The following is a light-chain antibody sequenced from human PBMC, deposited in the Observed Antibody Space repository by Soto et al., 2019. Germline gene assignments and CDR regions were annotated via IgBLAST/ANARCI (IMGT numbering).Light chain of an antibody. J-gene: IGKJ4*01. Sequence: EIVLTQSPGTLSLSPGERATLSCRASQSVSSSYLAWYQQKPGQAPRLLIDGASSRATGIPDRFSGSGSGTDFTLTISRLEPEDFAVYYCQQYGSSPSLTLGGGTKVEIK. CDR2: GAS. V-gene: IGKV3-20*01. CDR1: QSVSSSY. CDR3: QQYGSSPSLT.